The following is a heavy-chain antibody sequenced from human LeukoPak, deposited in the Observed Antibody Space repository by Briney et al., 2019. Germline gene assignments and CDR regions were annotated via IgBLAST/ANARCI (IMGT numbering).Heavy chain of an antibody. D-gene: IGHD3-22*01. Sequence: ASVKVSCKTSGYTFTNYVMHWVRQAPGQRPEWMGWINTGNGNTKYSQEFQGRVTITRDTSANITYMELSSLRSEDTAVYYCARDVGDSSGYLDYWGQGTLVTVSS. V-gene: IGHV1-3*03. CDR3: ARDVGDSSGYLDY. CDR2: INTGNGNT. CDR1: GYTFTNYV. J-gene: IGHJ4*02.